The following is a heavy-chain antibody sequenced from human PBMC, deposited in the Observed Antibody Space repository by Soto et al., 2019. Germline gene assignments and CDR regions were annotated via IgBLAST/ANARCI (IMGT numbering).Heavy chain of an antibody. V-gene: IGHV4-30-2*01. CDR2: IYHSGST. J-gene: IGHJ2*01. D-gene: IGHD6-19*01. Sequence: QLQLQESGSGLVKPSQTLSLTCAVSGGSISSGGYSWSWIRQPPGKGLEWIGYIYHSGSTYYNPSLTSRVTISVDRSTNPLSLKLSSVTAADTAVYYCARVIAVAGTSAWYFDLWGRGTLVTVSS. CDR3: ARVIAVAGTSAWYFDL. CDR1: GGSISSGGYS.